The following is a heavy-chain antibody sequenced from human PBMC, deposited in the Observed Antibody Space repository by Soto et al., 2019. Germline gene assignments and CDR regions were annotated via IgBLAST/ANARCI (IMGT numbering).Heavy chain of an antibody. CDR1: GFTFSSYA. J-gene: IGHJ4*02. D-gene: IGHD2-15*01. CDR3: AKLEIVVVVAATGGFDY. V-gene: IGHV3-23*01. Sequence: GGSLRVSSAASGFTFSSYAMSWVRQAPGKGLEWVSAISGSGGSTYYADSVKGRFTISRDNSKNTLYLQMNSLRAEDTAVYYCAKLEIVVVVAATGGFDYWGQGTLVTVSS. CDR2: ISGSGGST.